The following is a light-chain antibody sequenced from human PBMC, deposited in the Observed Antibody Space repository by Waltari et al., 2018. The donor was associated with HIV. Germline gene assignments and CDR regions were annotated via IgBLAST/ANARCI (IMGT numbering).Light chain of an antibody. V-gene: IGLV4-69*01. CDR1: SAHSKFV. Sequence: QLVLTQSPSASASLGASVRITCTLSSAHSKFVVAWHQQQPEKGPRFLLRLYSGGSEMRGDGFPARFAVSGYGAERYLTSSSLQSEDEDDYYCQTGDTGSQVFGGGTKLTVL. CDR3: QTGDTGSQV. CDR2: LYSGGSE. J-gene: IGLJ3*02.